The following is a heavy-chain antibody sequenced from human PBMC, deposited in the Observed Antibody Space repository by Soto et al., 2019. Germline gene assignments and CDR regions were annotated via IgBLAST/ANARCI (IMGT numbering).Heavy chain of an antibody. D-gene: IGHD4-17*01. CDR1: GGSISSSY. V-gene: IGHV4-31*03. Sequence: QVQLQESGPGLVKPSQTLSLTCTVSGGSISSSYWSWIRQHPGKGLEWIGYIYYSGSTYYNPSLKSRVTISVDTSKNQFSLKLSSVTAADTAVYYCASSSWAVNTSAYWGQGTLVTVSS. CDR2: IYYSGST. CDR3: ASSSWAVNTSAY. J-gene: IGHJ4*02.